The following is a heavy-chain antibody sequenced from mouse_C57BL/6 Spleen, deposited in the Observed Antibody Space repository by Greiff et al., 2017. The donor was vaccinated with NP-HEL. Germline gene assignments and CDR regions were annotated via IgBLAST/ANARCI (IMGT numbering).Heavy chain of an antibody. Sequence: EVQLVESGGGLVKPGGSLKLSCAASGFTFSDYGMHWVRQAPEKGLEWVAYISSGSSTIYYADTVKGRFTISRDNAKNTLFLQMTSLRSEDTAMYYCANYYGSSLVAYWGQGTLVTVSA. CDR3: ANYYGSSLVAY. D-gene: IGHD1-1*01. V-gene: IGHV5-17*01. J-gene: IGHJ3*01. CDR1: GFTFSDYG. CDR2: ISSGSSTI.